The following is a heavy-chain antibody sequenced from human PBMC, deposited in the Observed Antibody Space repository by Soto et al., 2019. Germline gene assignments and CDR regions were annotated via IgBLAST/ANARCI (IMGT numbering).Heavy chain of an antibody. J-gene: IGHJ4*02. CDR2: INPNSGGT. CDR1: GYTFTGYY. D-gene: IGHD5-18*01. CDR3: AVHVDTAMKTQNPRYYFDY. Sequence: ASVKVSCKASGYTFTGYYMHWVRQAPGQGLEWMGWINPNSGGTNYAQKFQGWVTMTRDTSISTAYMELSRLRSDDTAVYYCAVHVDTAMKTQNPRYYFDYWGQGTLVTVSS. V-gene: IGHV1-2*04.